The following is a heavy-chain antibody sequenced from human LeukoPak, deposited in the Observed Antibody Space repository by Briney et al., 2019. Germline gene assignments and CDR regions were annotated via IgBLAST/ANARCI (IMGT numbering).Heavy chain of an antibody. Sequence: SPSETVSLTRTVSGGSISSHYWRWIRQPPGGGRECMGYLYYSRSTNYNPTLKSRVTISVDTSKNQFSLKLSYVAAADTAVYYCARVSVGFGELLLFDTWGQGTMVTVSS. CDR3: ARVSVGFGELLLFDT. V-gene: IGHV4-59*11. J-gene: IGHJ3*02. CDR1: GGSISSHY. CDR2: LYYSRST. D-gene: IGHD3-10*01.